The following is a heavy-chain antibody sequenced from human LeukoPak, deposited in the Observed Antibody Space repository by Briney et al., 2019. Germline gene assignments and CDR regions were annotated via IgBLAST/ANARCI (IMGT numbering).Heavy chain of an antibody. J-gene: IGHJ4*02. D-gene: IGHD6-6*01. CDR3: ARDEGIAARPLGY. Sequence: SETLSLTCTVSGYSISSGYYWSWIRQPPGKGLVWIGSIYHSGSTYYNPSLKSRVTISVDTSKNQFSLKLSSVTATDTAVYYCARDEGIAARPLGYWGQGTLVTVSS. CDR2: IYHSGST. CDR1: GYSISSGYY. V-gene: IGHV4-38-2*02.